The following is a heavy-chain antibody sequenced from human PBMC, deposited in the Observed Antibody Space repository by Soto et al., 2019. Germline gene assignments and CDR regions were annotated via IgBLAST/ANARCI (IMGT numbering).Heavy chain of an antibody. CDR3: ARSALVLKMYVPNSDWFEP. V-gene: IGHV1-2*02. J-gene: IGHJ5*02. CDR1: GYTFTGYY. Sequence: RASVKVSCKACGYTFTGYYIHWVGQAPGQGREWMGWINPNSGATKYAQKFQGRVTMTRDTSISTAYMELSRLRSDDTAVYYCARSALVLKMYVPNSDWFEPWGQGTLVTVSS. D-gene: IGHD2-8*01. CDR2: INPNSGAT.